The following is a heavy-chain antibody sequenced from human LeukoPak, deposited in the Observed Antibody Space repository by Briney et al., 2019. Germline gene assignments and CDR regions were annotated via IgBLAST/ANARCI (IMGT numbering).Heavy chain of an antibody. D-gene: IGHD6-19*01. J-gene: IGHJ4*02. Sequence: SETLSLTCAVSGYSISSGYYWGWIRQPPGKGLEWIGSIYHSGSTYYNPSLKSRVTISVDTSKNQFSLKLSSVTAADTAVYYCARRQQWLVEFDYWGQGTLVTVSS. CDR1: GYSISSGYY. CDR2: IYHSGST. V-gene: IGHV4-38-2*01. CDR3: ARRQQWLVEFDY.